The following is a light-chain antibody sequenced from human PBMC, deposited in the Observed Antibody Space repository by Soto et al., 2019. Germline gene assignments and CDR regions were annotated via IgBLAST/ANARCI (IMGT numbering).Light chain of an antibody. CDR3: QHYNSYSEA. Sequence: DIQMTQSPSTLSGSVGDRVTITCRASQTISSWLAWYQQKPGKAPKLLIYKASTLKSGVPSRFSGSGSGTEFTLTISSLQPDDFATYYCQHYNSYSEAVGQGTKVEFK. V-gene: IGKV1-5*03. CDR1: QTISSW. CDR2: KAS. J-gene: IGKJ1*01.